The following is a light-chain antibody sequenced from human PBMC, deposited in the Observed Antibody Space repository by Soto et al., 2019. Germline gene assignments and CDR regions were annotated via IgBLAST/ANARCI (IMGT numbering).Light chain of an antibody. CDR1: QSLSNG. CDR2: QAS. J-gene: IGKJ1*01. Sequence: DIQMTQSPSTLSASVGDRVSVTCRASQSLSNGLAWYQQKPGKAPKLLMHQASVLERGVPSRFSGSGSGTDFTLTISSLQPDDFATYFCQHYEAYPLTFGQGTKVEI. CDR3: QHYEAYPLT. V-gene: IGKV1-5*03.